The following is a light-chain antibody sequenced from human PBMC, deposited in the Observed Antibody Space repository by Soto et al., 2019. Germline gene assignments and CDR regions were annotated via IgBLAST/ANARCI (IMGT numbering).Light chain of an antibody. V-gene: IGKV3-11*01. CDR3: QQRTNWPSST. J-gene: IGKJ5*01. CDR2: DAS. CDR1: QSVSSY. Sequence: EIVLTQSPATLALSPGERATLSCRASQSVSSYLAWYQHKPGQAPRLLIHDASNRATGIPARFSGSGSGTDFTLTISSLEAEYFAVYYCQQRTNWPSSTFGQGTRLEIK.